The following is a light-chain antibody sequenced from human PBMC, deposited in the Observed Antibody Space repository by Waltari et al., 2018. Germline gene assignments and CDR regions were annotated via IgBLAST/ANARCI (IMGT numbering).Light chain of an antibody. CDR2: DAS. CDR1: QSIATT. CDR3: QQYNRWPPIT. Sequence: EVVMTQSPDTLSVCPGGRSTLPCRASQSIATTLAWYQKRRGQAPRLLIFDASTRATSISGRFSGSGSGTEFTLTISSLQSDDSAVYYCQQYNRWPPITFGQGTRLEIK. J-gene: IGKJ5*01. V-gene: IGKV3-15*01.